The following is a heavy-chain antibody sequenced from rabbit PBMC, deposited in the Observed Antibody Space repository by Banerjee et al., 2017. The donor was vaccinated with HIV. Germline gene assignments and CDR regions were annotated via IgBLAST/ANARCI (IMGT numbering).Heavy chain of an antibody. D-gene: IGHD4-2*01. CDR1: GFSFSNNYY. J-gene: IGHJ4*01. CDR2: IYTGSSGST. V-gene: IGHV1S45*01. CDR3: ARDAYVGDGIPFNL. Sequence: QEQLVESGGGLVTPGASLTLTCTASGFSFSNNYYMCWVRQAPGEGLEWIGCIYTGSSGSTHYASWAKGRFTISKTSSTTVTLQMTSLTDADTATYFCARDAYVGDGIPFNLWGPGTLVTVS.